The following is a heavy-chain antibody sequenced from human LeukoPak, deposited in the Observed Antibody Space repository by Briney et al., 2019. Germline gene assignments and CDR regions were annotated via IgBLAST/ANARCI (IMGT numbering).Heavy chain of an antibody. D-gene: IGHD6-13*01. CDR1: GFTFSNYW. J-gene: IGHJ4*02. Sequence: GGSLRLSCAVSGFTFSNYWMTWVRQTPGKGLEWLAAINQDGSEKHYVDSVKGRFTISRDNAENSLYLQMNSLRAEDTAVYYCARDSSSFNYFDYWGQGTLVTVSS. CDR3: ARDSSSFNYFDY. CDR2: INQDGSEK. V-gene: IGHV3-7*01.